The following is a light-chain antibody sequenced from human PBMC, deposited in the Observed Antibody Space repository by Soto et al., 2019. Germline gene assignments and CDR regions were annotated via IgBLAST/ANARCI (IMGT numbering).Light chain of an antibody. CDR1: QSVSIY. CDR3: QQRSNWPQLT. V-gene: IGKV3-11*01. J-gene: IGKJ4*01. CDR2: DAS. Sequence: EIVLTQSPATLSLSPGERATLSCRASQSVSIYLAWYHQKPGQAPRLLIYDASNRATGIPARFSGSGSGTDCTLTSSSLEPEDFAVYDCQQRSNWPQLTFGGGTKVEIK.